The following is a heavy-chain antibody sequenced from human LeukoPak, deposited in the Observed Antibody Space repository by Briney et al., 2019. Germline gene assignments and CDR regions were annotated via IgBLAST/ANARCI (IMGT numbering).Heavy chain of an antibody. CDR3: ARHLSGDDI. Sequence: GGSLRLSCAASGFTVSSNYMSWVRQAPGKGLEWVSVIYSSGSTYYADSVKGRFTISRDDSKNTLYLQMHSLRDEDTAVYYCARHLSGDDIWGQGTMVTVSS. V-gene: IGHV3-66*04. CDR2: IYSSGST. D-gene: IGHD2-21*02. CDR1: GFTVSSNY. J-gene: IGHJ3*02.